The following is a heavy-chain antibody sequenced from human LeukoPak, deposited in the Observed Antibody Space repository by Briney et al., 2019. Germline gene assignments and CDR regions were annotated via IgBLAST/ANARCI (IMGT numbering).Heavy chain of an antibody. CDR1: GGTFSSYA. CDR3: AKERIGYNRNWFDP. CDR2: IIPIFGTA. Sequence: SVKVSCKASGGTFSSYAISWVRQAPGQGLEWMGGIIPIFGTANYAQKFQGRVTITADKSTSTAYMELSSLRSEDTAVYYCAKERIGYNRNWFDPWGQGTLVTVSS. J-gene: IGHJ5*02. D-gene: IGHD1-14*01. V-gene: IGHV1-69*06.